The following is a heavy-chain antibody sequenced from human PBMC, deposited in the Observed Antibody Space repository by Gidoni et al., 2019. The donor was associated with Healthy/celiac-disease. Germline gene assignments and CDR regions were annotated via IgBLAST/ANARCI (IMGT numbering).Heavy chain of an antibody. Sequence: QVQLAQSGAEVKKPGASVKVSCKASGGTFSSYTARWVRQAPGQGLVWMGRIIPILGRANYEQKSQDRVTITADKTTSTAYMELSSLRSEDTAVYYCARVPGGYVDYFDYWGQGTLVTVSS. V-gene: IGHV1-69*08. CDR3: ARVPGGYVDYFDY. J-gene: IGHJ4*02. CDR1: GGTFSSYT. CDR2: IIPILGRA. D-gene: IGHD5-12*01.